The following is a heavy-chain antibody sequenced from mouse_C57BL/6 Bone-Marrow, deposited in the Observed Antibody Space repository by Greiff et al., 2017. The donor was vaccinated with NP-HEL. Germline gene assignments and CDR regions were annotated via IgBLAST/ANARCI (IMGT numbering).Heavy chain of an antibody. CDR3: ASLYSNYAPFAY. D-gene: IGHD2-5*01. CDR1: GFTFSSYG. Sequence: EVQLVESGGDLVKPGGSLKLSCAASGFTFSSYGMSWVRQTPDKRLEWVATISSGGSYTYYPDSVKGRFTISRDNAKNTLYLQMSSLKSEDTAMYYCASLYSNYAPFAYWGQGTLVTVSA. V-gene: IGHV5-6*01. CDR2: ISSGGSYT. J-gene: IGHJ3*01.